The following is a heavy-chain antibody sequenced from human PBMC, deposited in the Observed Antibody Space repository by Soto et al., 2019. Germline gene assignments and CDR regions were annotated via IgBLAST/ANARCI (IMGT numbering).Heavy chain of an antibody. V-gene: IGHV4-39*01. CDR2: SYYSGTS. CDR3: TRRYNWNGYYFDP. J-gene: IGHJ5*02. D-gene: IGHD1-20*01. CDR1: GGSIRVQSYY. Sequence: SETLSLTCTVSGGSIRVQSYYWTWIRQTPGKGLEWVGSSYYSGTSYFNPALKGRVTISVDTSTNQFSLRLTSVTAADTAVYYCTRRYNWNGYYFDPWSQGTLVTVSS.